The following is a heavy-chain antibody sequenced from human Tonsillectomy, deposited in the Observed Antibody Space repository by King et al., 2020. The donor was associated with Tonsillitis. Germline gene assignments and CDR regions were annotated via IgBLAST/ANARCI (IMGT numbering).Heavy chain of an antibody. Sequence: VQLVESGGGLVQPGGSLRLSCAASGFTFRSYAMSWVRQTPGQGLEWVSAISSGGDTTYYADSVAGRFSISRDNSQNRLYLQMTSLRDEDTAVYYCAKESEYGRSRKYYFDYWGQGTLVTVSS. D-gene: IGHD1-26*01. CDR3: AKESEYGRSRKYYFDY. CDR2: ISSGGDTT. J-gene: IGHJ4*02. V-gene: IGHV3-23*04. CDR1: GFTFRSYA.